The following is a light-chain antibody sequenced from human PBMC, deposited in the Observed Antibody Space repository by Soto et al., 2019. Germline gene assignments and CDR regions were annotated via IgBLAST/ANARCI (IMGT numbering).Light chain of an antibody. J-gene: IGKJ2*01. Sequence: EIVLTQSPATLSLSPGERATLSCRASQSVSSYLAWYQQKPGQAPRLLIYDASNRATGIPARFSGSGSGTDFTLTISSLEPEDSAVFFCQQRTSWPPKYTFGRGTNLEIK. CDR2: DAS. CDR3: QQRTSWPPKYT. V-gene: IGKV3-11*01. CDR1: QSVSSY.